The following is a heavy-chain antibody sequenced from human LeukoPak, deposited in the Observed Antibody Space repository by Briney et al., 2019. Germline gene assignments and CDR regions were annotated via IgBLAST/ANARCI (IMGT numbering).Heavy chain of an antibody. J-gene: IGHJ4*02. D-gene: IGHD6-19*01. CDR2: INAGNGNT. CDR1: GYTFTSYA. CDR3: ARRDSSGWYVFDY. Sequence: RASVKVSCKASGYTFTSYAMHWVRQAPGQRIEWMGWINAGNGNTKYSQKFQGRVTITRDTSASTAYMGLSSLRSEDTAVYYCARRDSSGWYVFDYWGQGTLVTVSS. V-gene: IGHV1-3*01.